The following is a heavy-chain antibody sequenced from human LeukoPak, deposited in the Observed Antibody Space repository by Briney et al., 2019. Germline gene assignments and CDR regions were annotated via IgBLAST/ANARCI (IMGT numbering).Heavy chain of an antibody. J-gene: IGHJ4*02. V-gene: IGHV3-7*01. D-gene: IGHD5-18*01. CDR2: IKPDGSEK. CDR1: GFTFSSFW. CDR3: AREGDTPVITYAY. Sequence: GSLRLSCVASGFTFSSFWMNWVRQAPGKGLEWVANIKPDGSEKYFVDSVKGRFTISRDNAKNSLFLQMNSLRAEDTAVYYCAREGDTPVITYAYWGQGTLVTVSS.